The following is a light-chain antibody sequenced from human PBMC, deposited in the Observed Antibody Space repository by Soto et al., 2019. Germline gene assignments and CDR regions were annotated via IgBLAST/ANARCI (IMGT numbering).Light chain of an antibody. CDR3: SSYTSSSTYV. CDR1: SSDVGSYNR. Sequence: QPVLTQPPSVSGSPGQSVTISCTGTSSDVGSYNRVSWYQQPPGTAPKLIIYEVSNRPSGVPDRFSGSKSANTASLTISGLQAEDEADYYCSSYTSSSTYVFGTGTKLTVL. V-gene: IGLV2-18*02. CDR2: EVS. J-gene: IGLJ1*01.